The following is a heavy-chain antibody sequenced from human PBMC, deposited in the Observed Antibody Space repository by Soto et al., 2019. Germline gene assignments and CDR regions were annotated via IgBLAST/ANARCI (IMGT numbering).Heavy chain of an antibody. V-gene: IGHV4-61*03. D-gene: IGHD2-2*01. Sequence: SETLSLTCTVSGGSVNIGGYYLSWIRQPPGKGLEWIGFIFYNGGTSYNPSLGSRVTISADTSKTLFSLNLNFVTAADTAVYYCARGDHGTRRFYFDTWRKGRMFTVSS. J-gene: IGHJ4*02. CDR2: IFYNGGT. CDR1: GGSVNIGGYY. CDR3: ARGDHGTRRFYFDT.